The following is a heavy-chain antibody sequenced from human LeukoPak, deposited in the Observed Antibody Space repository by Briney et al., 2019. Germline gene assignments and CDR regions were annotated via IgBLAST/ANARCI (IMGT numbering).Heavy chain of an antibody. D-gene: IGHD3-3*01. CDR3: ASRVVDDFWSGYWSPIDYGMDV. CDR2: INPNSGGT. Sequence: RASVKVSCKASGYTFTGYYMHWVRQAPGQGLEWMGWINPNSGGTNYAQKFQGRVTMTRDTSTSTVYMELSSLRSEDTAVYYCASRVVDDFWSGYWSPIDYGMDVWGQGTTVTVSS. V-gene: IGHV1-2*02. CDR1: GYTFTGYY. J-gene: IGHJ6*02.